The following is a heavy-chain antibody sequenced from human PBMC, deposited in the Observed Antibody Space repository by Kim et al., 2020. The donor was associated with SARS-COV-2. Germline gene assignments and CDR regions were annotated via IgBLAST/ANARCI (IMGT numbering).Heavy chain of an antibody. J-gene: IGHJ3*02. CDR1: GYTFTSYA. CDR3: AKPSSDWYGTGFDI. Sequence: ASVKVSCKASGYTFTSYAMNWVRQAPGQGLEWMGWINTNTGNPTYAQGFTGRFVFSLDTSVSTAYLQISSLKAEDTAVYYCAKPSSDWYGTGFDIWGQGTMVTVSS. V-gene: IGHV7-4-1*02. D-gene: IGHD6-19*01. CDR2: INTNTGNP.